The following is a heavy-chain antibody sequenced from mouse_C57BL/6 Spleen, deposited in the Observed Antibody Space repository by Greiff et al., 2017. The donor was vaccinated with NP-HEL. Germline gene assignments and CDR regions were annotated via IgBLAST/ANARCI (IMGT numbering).Heavy chain of an antibody. V-gene: IGHV1-72*01. J-gene: IGHJ4*01. D-gene: IGHD2-2*01. CDR2: IDPNSGGT. CDR1: GYTFTSYW. CDR3: AREGIYYGYDERTCYAMDY. Sequence: QVQLQQPGAELVKPGASVKLSCKASGYTFTSYWMHWVKQRPGRGLEWIGRIDPNSGGTKYNEKFKSKATLTVDKPSSTAYMQLSSLTSEDSAVYYCAREGIYYGYDERTCYAMDYWGQGTSVTVSS.